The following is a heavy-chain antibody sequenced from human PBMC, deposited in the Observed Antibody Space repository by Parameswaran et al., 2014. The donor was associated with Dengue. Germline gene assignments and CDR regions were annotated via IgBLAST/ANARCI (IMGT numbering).Heavy chain of an antibody. V-gene: IGHV5-10-1*01. CDR2: IDPSDSYT. J-gene: IGHJ6*02. D-gene: IGHD4/OR15-4a*01. Sequence: VRQMPGKGLEWMGRIDPSDSYTNYSPSFQGHVTISADKSISTAYLQWSSLKASDTAMYYCARHRRIDYLYGMDVWGQGTTVTVSS. CDR3: ARHRRIDYLYGMDV.